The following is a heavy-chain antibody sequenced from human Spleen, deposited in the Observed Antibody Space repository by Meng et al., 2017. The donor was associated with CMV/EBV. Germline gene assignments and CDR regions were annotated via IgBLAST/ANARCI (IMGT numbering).Heavy chain of an antibody. CDR1: YSFDSYG. CDR2: ISVSTGDT. J-gene: IGHJ5*02. V-gene: IGHV1-18*01. D-gene: IGHD3-16*01. Sequence: YSFDSYGITWVRQAPGQGLEWMGWISVSTGDTNYAQNLQDRLILTTDASTNTAQMELRSLRPDDTALYYCTKLGRVGSSPQYNWFDTWGQGTLVTVSS. CDR3: TKLGRVGSSPQYNWFDT.